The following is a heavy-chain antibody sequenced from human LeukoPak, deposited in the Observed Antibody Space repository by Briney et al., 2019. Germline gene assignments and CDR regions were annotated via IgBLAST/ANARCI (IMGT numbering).Heavy chain of an antibody. Sequence: GGSLRLSCAASGFTFSDYYMRWIRGAPGKGLEWVSYISSSSSYTNYADSVKGRFTISRDNAKNSLYLQMNSLRAEDTAVYYCARGHLWFGEPILDYWGQGTLVTVSS. J-gene: IGHJ4*02. V-gene: IGHV3-11*06. D-gene: IGHD3-10*01. CDR3: ARGHLWFGEPILDY. CDR1: GFTFSDYY. CDR2: ISSSSSYT.